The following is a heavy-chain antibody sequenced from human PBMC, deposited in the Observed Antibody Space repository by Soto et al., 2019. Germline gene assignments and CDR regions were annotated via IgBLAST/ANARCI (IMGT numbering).Heavy chain of an antibody. V-gene: IGHV3-30-3*01. CDR1: GFTFSSYT. CDR2: ISYDGSNK. CDR3: ARIEGSGYYDSSGYYIS. J-gene: IGHJ4*02. D-gene: IGHD3-22*01. Sequence: PGGSLRLSCAASGFTFSSYTMHWVRQAPGKGLQWVAVISYDGSNKYYADSVKGRFTISRDNSKNTLYLQMNSLRAEDTAVYYCARIEGSGYYDSSGYYISWGQGTLVTVSS.